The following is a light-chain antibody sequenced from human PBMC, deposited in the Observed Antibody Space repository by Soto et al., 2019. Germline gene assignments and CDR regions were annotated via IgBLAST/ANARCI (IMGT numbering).Light chain of an antibody. CDR3: QQYGGSPRIT. V-gene: IGKV3-20*01. Sequence: ENVFTQSPGNLSLSPGERATLSCRASERLSSVYLAWYQQRPGQPPRLFIYGASNRANGIPVRFSGSGSGTDFTLSINRLEPEDVAIYYCQQYGGSPRITFGQGTRLEIK. CDR2: GAS. J-gene: IGKJ5*01. CDR1: ERLSSVY.